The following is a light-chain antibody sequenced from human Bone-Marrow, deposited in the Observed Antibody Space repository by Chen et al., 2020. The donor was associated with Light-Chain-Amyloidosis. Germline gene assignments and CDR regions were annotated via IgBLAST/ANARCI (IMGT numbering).Light chain of an antibody. CDR2: RDT. J-gene: IGLJ2*01. V-gene: IGLV3-25*03. CDR3: QSADSSGTYEVI. Sequence: SYELTQPPSVSVSPGQTARITRPGDGLPTKYAYWYQQKPGQAPVLVIHRDTERPSGISERFSGSSSGTTATLTISGVQAEDEADYHCQSADSSGTYEVIFGGGTKLTVL. CDR1: GLPTKY.